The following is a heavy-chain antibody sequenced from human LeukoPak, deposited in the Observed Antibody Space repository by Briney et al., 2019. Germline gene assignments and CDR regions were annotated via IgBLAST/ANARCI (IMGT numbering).Heavy chain of an antibody. V-gene: IGHV4-59*11. J-gene: IGHJ2*01. Sequence: SETLSLTCTVSADSMSSHFWSWIRQPPGKGLEWIGYIYYTGITNYHPSLKSRVTISVDTSKNQFSLKLNSVTTADTAVYYCARATSWDQRNFDRPNWYFDLWGRGTLVTVSS. D-gene: IGHD2-2*01. CDR3: ARATSWDQRNFDRPNWYFDL. CDR2: IYYTGIT. CDR1: ADSMSSHF.